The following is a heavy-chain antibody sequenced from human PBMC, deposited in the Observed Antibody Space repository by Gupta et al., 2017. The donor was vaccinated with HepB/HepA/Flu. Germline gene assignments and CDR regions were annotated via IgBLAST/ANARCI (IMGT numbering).Heavy chain of an antibody. CDR2: INHSGST. CDR3: ARLYYYILTGYYDY. D-gene: IGHD3-9*01. Sequence: QVQLQQWGAGLLKPSETLSLTCAVYGGSFSGYYWSWIRQPPGKGLEWIGEINHSGSTNYNPSLKSRVTISVDTSKNQFSLKLSSVTAADTAVYYCARLYYYILTGYYDYWGQGTLVTVSS. V-gene: IGHV4-34*01. J-gene: IGHJ4*02. CDR1: GGSFSGYY.